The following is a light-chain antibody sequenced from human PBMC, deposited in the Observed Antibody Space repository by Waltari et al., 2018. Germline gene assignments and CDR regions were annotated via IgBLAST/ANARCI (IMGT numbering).Light chain of an antibody. Sequence: QSALTQPASVSGSPGQSIPIPCTGTSSDVGAYNYVSWYQQHPGKAPKLLVYEVSNRPSGVSNRFSGSKSGNTASLTISGLQAEDEADYYCNSYTSSSTQLFGGGTKLTVL. J-gene: IGLJ2*01. CDR1: SSDVGAYNY. CDR2: EVS. CDR3: NSYTSSSTQL. V-gene: IGLV2-14*01.